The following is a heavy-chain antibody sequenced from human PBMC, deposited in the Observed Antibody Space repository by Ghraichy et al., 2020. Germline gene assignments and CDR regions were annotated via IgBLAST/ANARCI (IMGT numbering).Heavy chain of an antibody. CDR1: GFTFSSYW. CDR3: ARAHLTPNS. D-gene: IGHD1-14*01. V-gene: IGHV3-7*03. J-gene: IGHJ4*02. CDR2: IKEDGSEK. Sequence: GGSLRLSCAASGFTFSSYWMSWVRQAPGKGLEWVANIKEDGSEKYYVDSVKGRFTISRANAKHSLYLQMNSLRAEDTAVYYCARAHLTPNSWGQGTLVTVSS.